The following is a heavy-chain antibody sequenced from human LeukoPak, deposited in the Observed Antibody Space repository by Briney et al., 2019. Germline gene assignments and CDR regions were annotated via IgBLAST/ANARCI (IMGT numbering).Heavy chain of an antibody. Sequence: GGSLRLSCAASGFTFDDYAMHWVRQAPGKGLEWVSGISWNSGSIGYADSVKGRFTISRDNAKNSLYLQMNSLRAEDTALYYCAKAYHYYDSSGYYQLDAFDIWGQGTTVTVSS. V-gene: IGHV3-9*01. J-gene: IGHJ3*02. CDR1: GFTFDDYA. CDR3: AKAYHYYDSSGYYQLDAFDI. CDR2: ISWNSGSI. D-gene: IGHD3-22*01.